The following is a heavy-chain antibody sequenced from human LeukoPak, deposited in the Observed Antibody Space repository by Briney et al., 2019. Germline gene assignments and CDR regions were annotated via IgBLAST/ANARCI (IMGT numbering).Heavy chain of an antibody. CDR1: GGSISSSY. CDR3: ARHGAAIVGATYFDY. V-gene: IGHV4-59*08. Sequence: PSETLSLTCTVSGGSISSSYWSWIRQPPGKGLEWIGYIYNSGSTNYNPSLKSRVTISVDTSKNQFSLKLSSVTAADTAVFYCARHGAAIVGATYFDYWGRGILVTVSS. CDR2: IYNSGST. D-gene: IGHD1-26*01. J-gene: IGHJ4*02.